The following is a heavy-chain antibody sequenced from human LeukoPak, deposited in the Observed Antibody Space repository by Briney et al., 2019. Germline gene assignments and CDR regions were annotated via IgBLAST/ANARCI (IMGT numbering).Heavy chain of an antibody. CDR3: ARHQTDCGGDCYSFYYYYYGMDV. CDR1: GSSISSSSYY. CDR2: IYYSGST. Sequence: SETLSLTCTVSGSSISSSSYYWGWIRQPPGKGLEWIGSIYYSGSTYYNPSLKSRVTISVDTSKNQFSLKLSSVTAADTAVYYCARHQTDCGGDCYSFYYYYYGMDVWGQGTTVTVSS. J-gene: IGHJ6*02. V-gene: IGHV4-39*01. D-gene: IGHD2-21*02.